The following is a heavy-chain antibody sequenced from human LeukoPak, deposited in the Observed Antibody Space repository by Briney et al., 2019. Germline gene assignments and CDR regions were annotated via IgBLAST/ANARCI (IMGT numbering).Heavy chain of an antibody. Sequence: GGSLRLSCAASGFTFSSYSMTWVRQAPGKGLEWVSSISSSSSYIYYADSVKGRFTISRDNAKNSLYLQMNSLRAEDTAVYYCGYYYDSSGWVPYYFDYWGQGTLVTVSS. V-gene: IGHV3-21*01. D-gene: IGHD3-22*01. J-gene: IGHJ4*02. CDR3: GYYYDSSGWVPYYFDY. CDR2: ISSSSSYI. CDR1: GFTFSSYS.